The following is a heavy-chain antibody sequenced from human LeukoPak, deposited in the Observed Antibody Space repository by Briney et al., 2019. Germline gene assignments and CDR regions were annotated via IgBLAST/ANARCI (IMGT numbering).Heavy chain of an antibody. D-gene: IGHD6-13*01. CDR2: ISSSGSTI. Sequence: PGGSLRLSCAASGFTFSDYYMSWIRQAPGKGLEWVSYISSSGSTIYYADSVKGRFTISRDNAKNSLYLQMDSLRAEDTAVYYCASTGYSSSWYVLYWGQGTLVTVSS. CDR1: GFTFSDYY. V-gene: IGHV3-11*04. CDR3: ASTGYSSSWYVLY. J-gene: IGHJ4*02.